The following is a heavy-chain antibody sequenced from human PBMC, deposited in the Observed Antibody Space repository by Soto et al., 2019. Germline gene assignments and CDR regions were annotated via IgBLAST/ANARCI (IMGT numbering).Heavy chain of an antibody. D-gene: IGHD2-21*02. Sequence: QVQLQESGPGLVKPSQTLSLTCTVSGGSISSGGYYWSWIRQHPGKGLEWIGYIYYSGSTYYNPSLKGRVTIXVXTXKNQFSLKLSSVTAADTAVYYCARVCGGDCHYGMDVWGQGTTVTVSS. J-gene: IGHJ6*02. CDR1: GGSISSGGYY. V-gene: IGHV4-31*03. CDR2: IYYSGST. CDR3: ARVCGGDCHYGMDV.